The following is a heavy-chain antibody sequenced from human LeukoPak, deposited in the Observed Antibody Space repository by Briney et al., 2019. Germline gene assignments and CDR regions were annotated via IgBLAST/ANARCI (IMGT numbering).Heavy chain of an antibody. Sequence: GRSLRLSCAASGFTFSSYWMSWVRQAPGKGLEWVANIKQDGSEKYYVDSVKGRFTISRDNAKNSLYLQMNSLRAEDTAVYYCARDRYCSSTSCYLGNAFDIWGQGTMVTVSS. J-gene: IGHJ3*02. CDR1: GFTFSSYW. CDR3: ARDRYCSSTSCYLGNAFDI. CDR2: IKQDGSEK. D-gene: IGHD2-2*01. V-gene: IGHV3-7*01.